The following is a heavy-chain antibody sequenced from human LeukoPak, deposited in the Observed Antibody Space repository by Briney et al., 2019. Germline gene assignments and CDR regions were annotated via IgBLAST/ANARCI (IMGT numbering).Heavy chain of an antibody. Sequence: GGSLRLSCAASGFTFDDYGMSWVRQAPGKGLEWVSGINWNGGSTGYADSVKGRFTISRDNAKNSLYLQMNSLRAEDTALYYCARDPYGSGTHSWFDPWGQGTLVTVSS. D-gene: IGHD3-10*01. CDR2: INWNGGST. CDR1: GFTFDDYG. CDR3: ARDPYGSGTHSWFDP. V-gene: IGHV3-20*04. J-gene: IGHJ5*02.